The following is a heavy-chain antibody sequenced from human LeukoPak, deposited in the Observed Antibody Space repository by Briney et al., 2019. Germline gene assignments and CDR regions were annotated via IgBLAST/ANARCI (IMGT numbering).Heavy chain of an antibody. CDR3: AKSDCGSDGCKLLNY. J-gene: IGHJ4*02. D-gene: IGHD2-21*01. CDR2: ISGSGRST. V-gene: IGHV3-23*01. CDR1: GLTFSSHA. Sequence: PGGSLRLSCVASGLTFSSHAMTWVRQTPGKGLEWVAGISGSGRSTYHADFVKGRFTISRDNSKNTVSLQMNSLRAEDTAVYYCAKSDCGSDGCKLLNYWGQGTLVTASS.